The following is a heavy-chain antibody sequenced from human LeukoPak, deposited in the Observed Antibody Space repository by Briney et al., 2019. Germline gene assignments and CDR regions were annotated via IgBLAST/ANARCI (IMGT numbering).Heavy chain of an antibody. J-gene: IGHJ6*03. CDR2: IHYSGST. CDR1: GGSFSSSTYY. Sequence: PSETLSLTCTVSGGSFSSSTYYWGWVRQPPGKGLEWIGSIHYSGSTYYTPSLKSRVTISVDTSKNQFSLKLSSVIAADTAMYYCARVRRSFTGSFFSFAYYYYMDGWGKGTTVSVSS. CDR3: ARVRRSFTGSFFSFAYYYYMDG. D-gene: IGHD1-26*01. V-gene: IGHV4-39*01.